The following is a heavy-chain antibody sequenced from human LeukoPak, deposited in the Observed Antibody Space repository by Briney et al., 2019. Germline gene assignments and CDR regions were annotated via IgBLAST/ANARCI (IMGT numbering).Heavy chain of an antibody. V-gene: IGHV4-39*07. J-gene: IGHJ5*02. CDR3: AGENPKWDLLLDWFDP. D-gene: IGHD1-26*01. Sequence: PSETLSLTCTVSGGSISSSSYYWGWIRQPPGKGLEWIGSIYYSGSTYYNPSLKSRVTISVDTSKNQFSLKLSSVTAADTAVYYCAGENPKWDLLLDWFDPWGQGTLVTVSS. CDR2: IYYSGST. CDR1: GGSISSSSYY.